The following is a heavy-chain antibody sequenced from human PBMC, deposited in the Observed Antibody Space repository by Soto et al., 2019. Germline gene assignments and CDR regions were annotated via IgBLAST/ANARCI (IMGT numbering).Heavy chain of an antibody. Sequence: SETLSLTCEVSGVSVSNRTHYWTWIRQPPGKGLEWIGFLYYGGTNYNPSLKSRLTIALDTSKNQISLNLSSVTAADTAVYYCVRELGLNARPGDKYYYYALDVWGQGTKVTVYS. V-gene: IGHV4-61*01. J-gene: IGHJ6*02. CDR3: VRELGLNARPGDKYYYYALDV. D-gene: IGHD2-21*01. CDR1: GVSVSNRTHY. CDR2: LYYGGT.